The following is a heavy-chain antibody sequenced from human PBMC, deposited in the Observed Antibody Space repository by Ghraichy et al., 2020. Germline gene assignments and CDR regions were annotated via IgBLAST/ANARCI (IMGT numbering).Heavy chain of an antibody. Sequence: SETLSLTCTVSGGSISSSSYYWGWIRQPPGKGLEWIGSIYYSGSTYYNPSLKSRVTISVDTSKNQFSLKLSSVTAADTAVYYCARHRGTSTVVTLEAGFDYWGQGTLVTVSS. CDR2: IYYSGST. CDR1: GGSISSSSYY. J-gene: IGHJ4*02. V-gene: IGHV4-39*01. CDR3: ARHRGTSTVVTLEAGFDY. D-gene: IGHD4-23*01.